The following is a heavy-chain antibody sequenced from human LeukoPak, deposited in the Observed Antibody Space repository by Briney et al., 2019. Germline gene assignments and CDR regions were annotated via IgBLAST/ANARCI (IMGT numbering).Heavy chain of an antibody. CDR1: GFTFSSYA. CDR3: ARARRPPGVRLGY. V-gene: IGHV3-30*04. J-gene: IGHJ4*02. CDR2: ISYDGSNK. D-gene: IGHD7-27*01. Sequence: GGSLRLSCAASGFTFSSYAMHWVRQAPGKGLEWVAVISYDGSNKYYADSVKGRFTISRDNSKNTLYLQMNSLRAEDTAVYYCARARRPPGVRLGYWGQGTLVTVSS.